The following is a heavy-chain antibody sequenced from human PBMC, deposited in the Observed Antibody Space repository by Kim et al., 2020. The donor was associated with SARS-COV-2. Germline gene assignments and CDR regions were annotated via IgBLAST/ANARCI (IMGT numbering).Heavy chain of an antibody. Sequence: YNPSRKSRVTISVDTYKNQFSLTLSSVTAADTAVYYCARIKSYGGYGSDYWGQGTLVTVSS. CDR3: ARIKSYGGYGSDY. J-gene: IGHJ4*02. V-gene: IGHV4-34*01. D-gene: IGHD5-12*01.